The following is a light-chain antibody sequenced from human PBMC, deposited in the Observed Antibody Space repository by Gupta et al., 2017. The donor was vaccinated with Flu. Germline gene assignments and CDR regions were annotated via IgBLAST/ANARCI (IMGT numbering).Light chain of an antibody. J-gene: IGKJ2*01. CDR2: GAS. CDR3: QQYGSSPYT. Sequence: ERATLSCRASQSVSSSYLAWYQQKPGQAPRPLIYGASSRATGIPDRFSGSGSGTDFTLTISRLEPEDFAVYYCQQYGSSPYTFGQGTKLEIK. CDR1: QSVSSSY. V-gene: IGKV3-20*01.